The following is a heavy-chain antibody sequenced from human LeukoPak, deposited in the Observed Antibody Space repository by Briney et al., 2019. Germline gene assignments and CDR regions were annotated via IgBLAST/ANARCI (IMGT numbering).Heavy chain of an antibody. Sequence: ASVKVSCKASGYTFTGYYMHWVRQAPGQGLEWMGIINPSGGSTSYAQKFQGRVTMTRDTSTSTVYMELSSLRSEDTAVYYCARESYGGTGRSGGQYVVWGQGTLVTVSS. CDR2: INPSGGST. CDR1: GYTFTGYY. CDR3: ARESYGGTGRSGGQYVV. V-gene: IGHV1-46*03. J-gene: IGHJ4*02. D-gene: IGHD4-23*01.